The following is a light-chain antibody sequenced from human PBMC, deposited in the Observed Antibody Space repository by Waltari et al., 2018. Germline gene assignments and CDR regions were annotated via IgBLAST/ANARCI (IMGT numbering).Light chain of an antibody. CDR1: SSDVGNYKR. Sequence: QSALTQPASVSGSPGQSITISCTGTSSDVGNYKRVSWYQQHPGKAPKLMLYAVSKRPSGVSSRFSGSKSGDMAALTISGRQPEDEAEYFCSSYAGSSKGVFGGGTKVTVL. J-gene: IGLJ2*01. CDR2: AVS. CDR3: SSYAGSSKGV. V-gene: IGLV2-23*02.